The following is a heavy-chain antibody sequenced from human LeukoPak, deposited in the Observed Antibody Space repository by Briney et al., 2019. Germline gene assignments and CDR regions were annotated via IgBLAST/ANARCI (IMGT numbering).Heavy chain of an antibody. D-gene: IGHD6-19*01. J-gene: IGHJ6*03. CDR1: GASISSHY. V-gene: IGHV4-59*11. CDR3: ARTQEAGYSSGRYDSYYYYYMDV. Sequence: SETLSLTCSVSGASISSHYWSWIRQPPGKGLEWIGYIYYSVRTNYNPSLKSRVTISVDTSKNQFSLKLSSVTAADTAVYFCARTQEAGYSSGRYDSYYYYYMDVWGQGTLVTVSS. CDR2: IYYSVRT.